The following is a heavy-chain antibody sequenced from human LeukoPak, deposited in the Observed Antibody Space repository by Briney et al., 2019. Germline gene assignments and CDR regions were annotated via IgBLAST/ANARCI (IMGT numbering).Heavy chain of an antibody. V-gene: IGHV3-74*01. CDR1: GFTFSSYA. Sequence: GGSLRLSCAASGFTFSSYAMHWVRQAPGKGLVWVSRINSDGSSTSYADSVKGRFTISRDNAKNTLYLQMNSLRAEDTAVYYCARERLRYCSGGSCYGVSDWGQGTLVTVSS. D-gene: IGHD2-15*01. J-gene: IGHJ4*02. CDR3: ARERLRYCSGGSCYGVSD. CDR2: INSDGSST.